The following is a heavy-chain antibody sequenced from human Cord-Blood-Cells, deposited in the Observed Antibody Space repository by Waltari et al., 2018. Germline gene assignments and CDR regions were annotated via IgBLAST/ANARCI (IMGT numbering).Heavy chain of an antibody. CDR3: ARERERSGFI. J-gene: IGHJ3*02. CDR1: GFTVSSNY. CDR2: IYSGGST. D-gene: IGHD1-1*01. Sequence: EVQLVETGGGLIQTGGSLRLSCAASGFTVSSNYMSWARQAPGQGLEWVSVIYSGGSTYYADSVKGRFTISRDNSKNTLYLQMNSLRAEDTAVYYCARERERSGFIWGQGTMVTVSS. V-gene: IGHV3-53*02.